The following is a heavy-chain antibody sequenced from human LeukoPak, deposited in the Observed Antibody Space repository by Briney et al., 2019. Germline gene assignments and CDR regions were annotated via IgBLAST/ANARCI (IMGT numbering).Heavy chain of an antibody. CDR3: ARDIYYMDV. V-gene: IGHV4-4*02. Sequence: SWVRQAPGKGLEWIGEIYHSGSTNYNPSLKSRVTIPVDKSKNQFSLKLSSVTAADTAVYYCARDIYYMDVWGKGTTVTVSS. CDR2: IYHSGST. J-gene: IGHJ6*03.